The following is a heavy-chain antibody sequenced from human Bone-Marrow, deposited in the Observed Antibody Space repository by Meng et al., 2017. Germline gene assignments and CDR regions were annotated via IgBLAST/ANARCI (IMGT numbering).Heavy chain of an antibody. CDR1: GGSFRGYF. CDR3: ARQKFSYGLGPPAY. D-gene: IGHD5-18*01. J-gene: IGHJ4*02. CDR2: INHRGST. Sequence: QVQLQQWGAGLLKPSETLSRTFGVYGGSFRGYFWAWIRQPPGKGLEWIGEINHRGSTNYNPSLKSRVTISVDTSKSQVSLNLSSVTAADTAVYYCARQKFSYGLGPPAYWGQGTLVTVSS. V-gene: IGHV4-34*01.